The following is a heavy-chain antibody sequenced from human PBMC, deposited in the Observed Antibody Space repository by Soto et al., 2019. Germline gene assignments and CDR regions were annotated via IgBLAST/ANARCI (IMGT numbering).Heavy chain of an antibody. J-gene: IGHJ6*02. D-gene: IGHD2-21*02. CDR1: GLSLSTTGVG. V-gene: IGHV2-5*02. Sequence: QITLKESGPTLVKPTQTLTLTCTFSGLSLSTTGVGVGWIRQPTGKALEWLALIYWDDDKRYSPSLKSRLTITKDTSKNQVVLTMTNMDPVDTATYYCVQSRCGGDCLQSYSSHSYYGLDVWGQGTTVTVSS. CDR3: VQSRCGGDCLQSYSSHSYYGLDV. CDR2: IYWDDDK.